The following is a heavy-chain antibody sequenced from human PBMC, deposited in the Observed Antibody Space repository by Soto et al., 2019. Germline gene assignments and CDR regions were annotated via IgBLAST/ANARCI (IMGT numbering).Heavy chain of an antibody. CDR2: INHSGST. Sequence: SETLSLTCAVYGGSFSGYYWSWIRQPPGKGLEWIGEINHSGSTNYNPSLKSRVTISVDTSKNQFSLKLSSVTAADTAVYYCARGPRRYYYYMDVWGKGTTVTVSS. D-gene: IGHD4-17*01. CDR3: ARGPRRYYYYMDV. V-gene: IGHV4-34*01. J-gene: IGHJ6*03. CDR1: GGSFSGYY.